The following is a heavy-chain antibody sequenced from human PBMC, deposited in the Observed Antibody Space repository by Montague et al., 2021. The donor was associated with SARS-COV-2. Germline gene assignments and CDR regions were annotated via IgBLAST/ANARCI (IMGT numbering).Heavy chain of an antibody. J-gene: IGHJ6*02. CDR1: GGSISSSSYY. V-gene: IGHV4-39*01. Sequence: SETLSLTCTVSGGSISSSSYYWGWIRQPPGKGLEWIGSIYYSGSTYCNPSLKSRVTISVDTSKNQFSLKLSSVTAADTAVYYCARRVTGTTVHYYYYGMDVWGQGTTVTVS. CDR3: ARRVTGTTVHYYYYGMDV. CDR2: IYYSGST. D-gene: IGHD1-20*01.